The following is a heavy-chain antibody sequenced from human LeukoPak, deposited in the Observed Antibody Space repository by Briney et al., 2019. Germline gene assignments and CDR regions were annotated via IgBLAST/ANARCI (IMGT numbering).Heavy chain of an antibody. V-gene: IGHV4-34*01. CDR1: GGSFSGYY. CDR2: INHSGST. J-gene: IGHJ4*02. CDR3: ARGGSGWYYY. Sequence: PSETLSLTCAVYGGSFSGYYWSWIRQPPGKGLEWIGEINHSGSTNYNPSLKSRVTISVDTSKNQFSLKLSSVTAADTVVYYCARGGSGWYYYWGQGTLVTVSS. D-gene: IGHD6-19*01.